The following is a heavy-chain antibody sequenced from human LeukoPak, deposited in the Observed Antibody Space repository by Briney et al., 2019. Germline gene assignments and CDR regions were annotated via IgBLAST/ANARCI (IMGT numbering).Heavy chain of an antibody. CDR3: ATGRGYSGYARLFDY. CDR2: FDPEDGET. Sequence: ASVKVSCKVSGYTLTELSMHWVRQAPGKGLGWVGGFDPEDGETIYAQKFQGRVTMTEDTSTDTAYMELSSLRSEDTAVYYCATGRGYSGYARLFDYWGQGTLVTVSS. J-gene: IGHJ4*02. D-gene: IGHD5-12*01. V-gene: IGHV1-24*01. CDR1: GYTLTELS.